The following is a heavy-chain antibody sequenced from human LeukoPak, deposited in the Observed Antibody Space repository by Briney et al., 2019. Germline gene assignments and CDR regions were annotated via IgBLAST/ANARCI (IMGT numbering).Heavy chain of an antibody. V-gene: IGHV5-10-1*01. D-gene: IGHD6-19*01. CDR2: IDPSDSYT. J-gene: IGHJ4*02. CDR1: GYSFTSYW. Sequence: GESPKISCKGSGYSFTSYWISWVRQMPGKGLEWMGRIDPSDSYTNYSPSFQGHGTISTDKSISTAYLQWNSLKASDTAMYYCARRGSSGWYDYWGQGTLVTVSS. CDR3: ARRGSSGWYDY.